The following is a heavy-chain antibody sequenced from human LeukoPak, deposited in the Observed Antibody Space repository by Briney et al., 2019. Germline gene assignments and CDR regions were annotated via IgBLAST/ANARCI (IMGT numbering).Heavy chain of an antibody. J-gene: IGHJ4*02. V-gene: IGHV3-23*01. Sequence: GGSLRLSCAASGFTFSNYAMNWVREAPGRGLEWVSGISGSGGSTYYADSVKGRFTISRDNSKKTLYLQMNSLRAEDTAVYYCAKAAFSIVGATNLFDYWGQGTLVTVSS. CDR2: ISGSGGST. CDR1: GFTFSNYA. D-gene: IGHD1-26*01. CDR3: AKAAFSIVGATNLFDY.